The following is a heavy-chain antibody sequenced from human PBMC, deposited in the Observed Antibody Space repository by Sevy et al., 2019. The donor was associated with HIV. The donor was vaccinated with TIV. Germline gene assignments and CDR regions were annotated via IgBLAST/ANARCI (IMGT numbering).Heavy chain of an antibody. V-gene: IGHV4-30-2*01. J-gene: IGHJ4*02. CDR3: ARIDLAAGDYSIDN. CDR1: GGSISSGRYS. Sequence: SETLSLTCAVSGGSISSGRYSWSWIRQPPGKGLEWIGYIYHTGSTYYNPSLKSRVTISVDTSKNQFSLKLTSATAADTAVYYCARIDLAAGDYSIDNWGQGTLVTVSS. CDR2: IYHTGST. D-gene: IGHD3-10*01.